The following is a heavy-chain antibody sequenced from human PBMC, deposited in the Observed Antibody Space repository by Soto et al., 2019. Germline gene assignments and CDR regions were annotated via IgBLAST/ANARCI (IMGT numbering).Heavy chain of an antibody. CDR3: AREGITIFGVVRPQYYYGMDV. D-gene: IGHD3-3*01. Sequence: QVQLVQSGAEVKKPGSSVKVSCKASGGTFSSYAISWVRQAPGQGLEWMGGIIPIFGTANYAQKFQGRVTITADKSTSTAYMELSSLKCEDTAVYYCAREGITIFGVVRPQYYYGMDVWGQGPTVTVSS. V-gene: IGHV1-69*06. CDR2: IIPIFGTA. J-gene: IGHJ6*02. CDR1: GGTFSSYA.